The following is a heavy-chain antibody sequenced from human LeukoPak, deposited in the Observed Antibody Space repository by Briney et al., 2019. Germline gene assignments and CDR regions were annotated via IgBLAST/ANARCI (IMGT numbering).Heavy chain of an antibody. CDR3: SRMREYRGNSYANCDF. J-gene: IGHJ4*02. CDR2: ITGGGGTT. CDR1: GFTFSSCA. Sequence: PGGSLRLSCAASGFTFSSCAMSWVRQAPGKGLEWASTITGGGGTTYYADSVKGRFTISSATSKNTLFLQMKSLRAEDTAVYYCSRMREYRGNSYANCDFGGQETLVTVST. V-gene: IGHV3-23*01. D-gene: IGHD1-26*01.